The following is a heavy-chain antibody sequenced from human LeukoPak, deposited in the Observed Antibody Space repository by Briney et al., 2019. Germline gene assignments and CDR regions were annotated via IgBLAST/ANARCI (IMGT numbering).Heavy chain of an antibody. CDR1: GYTLTGYY. D-gene: IGHD4-17*01. V-gene: IGHV1-2*04. J-gene: IGHJ4*02. Sequence: ASVKVSCKASGYTLTGYYMHWVRQAPGQGLEWMGWINPNSGGTNYAQKFQGWVTMTRDTSISTAYMELSRLRSDDTAVYYCARGYGDYVSIEDYFDYWGQGTLVTVSP. CDR2: INPNSGGT. CDR3: ARGYGDYVSIEDYFDY.